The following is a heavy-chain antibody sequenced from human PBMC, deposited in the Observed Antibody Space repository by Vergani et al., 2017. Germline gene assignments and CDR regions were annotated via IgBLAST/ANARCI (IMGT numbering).Heavy chain of an antibody. V-gene: IGHV3-48*01. CDR1: GFTFSSYS. D-gene: IGHD3-22*01. J-gene: IGHJ4*02. CDR3: AKDIHYYDSSGYYSAFDY. Sequence: EVQLVESGGGLVQPGGSLRLSCAASGFTFSSYSMNWVRQAPGKGLEWVSYISSSSSTIYYADSVKGRFTISRDNAKNSLYLQMNSLRAEDTALYYCAKDIHYYDSSGYYSAFDYWGQGTLVTVSS. CDR2: ISSSSSTI.